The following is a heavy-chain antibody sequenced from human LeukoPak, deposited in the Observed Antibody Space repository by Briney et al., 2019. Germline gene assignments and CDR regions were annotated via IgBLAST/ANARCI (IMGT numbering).Heavy chain of an antibody. D-gene: IGHD2-2*01. Sequence: GGSLRLSCGASGFTFSSYDMRWVRQAPGKGLEWVSAISGSGGSTYYADSVKGRFTISRDNSKNTLYLQMNSLRAEDKAVYYCAKSATKYQLQRNWCDPWGQGTLVTVAS. J-gene: IGHJ5*02. V-gene: IGHV3-23*01. CDR3: AKSATKYQLQRNWCDP. CDR2: ISGSGGST. CDR1: GFTFSSYD.